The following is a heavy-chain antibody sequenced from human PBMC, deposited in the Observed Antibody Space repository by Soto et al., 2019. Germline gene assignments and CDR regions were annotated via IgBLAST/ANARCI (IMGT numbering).Heavy chain of an antibody. J-gene: IGHJ4*02. V-gene: IGHV3-7*04. D-gene: IGHD3-10*01. CDR2: IKQDGSEI. CDR3: VRSSGWTGDY. CDR1: GFTFSSHW. Sequence: EVQLVESGGGLVQPGGSLRLSCVASGFTFSSHWMNWVRQVPGKGLEWGANIKQDGSEINYVDSVKGRFTISRDNAKNSLYLQMNSLRVEDTAVYHCVRSSGWTGDYWGQGILVTVSS.